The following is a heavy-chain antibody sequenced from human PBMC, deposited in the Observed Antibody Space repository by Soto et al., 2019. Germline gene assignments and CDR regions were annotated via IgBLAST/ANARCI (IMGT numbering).Heavy chain of an antibody. CDR1: GYSFTSYW. V-gene: IGHV5-10-1*01. Sequence: GESLKISGKVSGYSFTSYWISWVRQMPGKGLEWMGRIDPSDSYTNYSPSFQGHVTISADKSISTAYLQWSSLKASDTAMYYCARHKGTAARGGMDVWGQGTTVTVSS. CDR2: IDPSDSYT. J-gene: IGHJ6*02. D-gene: IGHD6-13*01. CDR3: ARHKGTAARGGMDV.